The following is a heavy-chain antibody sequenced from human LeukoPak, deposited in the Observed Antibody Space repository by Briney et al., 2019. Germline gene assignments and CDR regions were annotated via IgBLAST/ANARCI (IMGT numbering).Heavy chain of an antibody. V-gene: IGHV3-30-3*01. CDR1: GFAFSTYA. Sequence: QPGRSLRLSCAASGFAFSTYAMHWVRQAPGKGLEWVAVISYDGSHKYYADSVKGRFTISRDNSKNTLYLQMNSLRAEDTAVYYCARDPSSWYFYYWGQGTLVTVSS. CDR3: ARDPSSWYFYY. J-gene: IGHJ4*02. D-gene: IGHD6-13*01. CDR2: ISYDGSHK.